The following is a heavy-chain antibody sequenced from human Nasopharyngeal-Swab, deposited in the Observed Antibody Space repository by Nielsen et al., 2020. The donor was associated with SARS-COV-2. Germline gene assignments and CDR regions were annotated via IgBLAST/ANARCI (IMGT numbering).Heavy chain of an antibody. CDR2: ISWNSGSI. J-gene: IGHJ4*02. D-gene: IGHD4-23*01. CDR3: ARDESPRLRWLDY. Sequence: SLKISCAASGFTFDDYAVHWVRQAPGKGLEWVSGISWNSGSIGYADSVKGRFTISRDNSKNTLYLQMNSLRAEDTAVYYCARDESPRLRWLDYWGQGTLVTVSS. CDR1: GFTFDDYA. V-gene: IGHV3-9*01.